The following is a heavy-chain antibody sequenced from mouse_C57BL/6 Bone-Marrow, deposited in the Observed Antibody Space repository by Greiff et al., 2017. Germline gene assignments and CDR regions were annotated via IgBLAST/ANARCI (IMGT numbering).Heavy chain of an antibody. CDR3: ARHPPTTVVVRDY. CDR2: IHPNSGST. D-gene: IGHD1-1*01. CDR1: GYTFTSYW. V-gene: IGHV1-64*01. Sequence: VQLQQSGAELVKPGASVKLSCKASGYTFTSYWMHWVKQRPGQGLEWIGMIHPNSGSTNYNEKFKSKATLTVDKSSSTAYMQLSSLTSEDSAVYYCARHPPTTVVVRDYWGQGTTLTVSS. J-gene: IGHJ2*01.